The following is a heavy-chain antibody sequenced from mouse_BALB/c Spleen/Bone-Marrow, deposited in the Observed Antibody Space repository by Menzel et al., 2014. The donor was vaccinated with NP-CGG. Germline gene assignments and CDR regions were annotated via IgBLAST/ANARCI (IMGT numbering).Heavy chain of an antibody. CDR1: GFNIKDTS. D-gene: IGHD3-1*01. CDR2: IDPANGNT. V-gene: IGHV14-3*02. J-gene: IGHJ3*01. Sequence: EVQLQQSGAELVKPGASVKLSCTASGFNIKDTSMHWVKQRPEQGLEWIGRIDPANGNTKYDPKFQGKATITADTSSNTAYLQLSSLTSKDTAVYYCARLGLFAYWGQGTLITVSA. CDR3: ARLGLFAY.